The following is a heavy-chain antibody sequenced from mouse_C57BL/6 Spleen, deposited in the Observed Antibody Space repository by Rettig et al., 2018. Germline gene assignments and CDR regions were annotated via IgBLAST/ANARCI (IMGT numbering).Heavy chain of an antibody. CDR3: ASSRITTDY. CDR2: IDPEDGET. Sequence: LEWIGRIDPEDGETKYAPKFQGKATITADTSSNTAYLQLSSLTSEDTAVYYCASSRITTDYWGQGTTLTVSS. D-gene: IGHD1-2*01. J-gene: IGHJ2*01. V-gene: IGHV14-2*01.